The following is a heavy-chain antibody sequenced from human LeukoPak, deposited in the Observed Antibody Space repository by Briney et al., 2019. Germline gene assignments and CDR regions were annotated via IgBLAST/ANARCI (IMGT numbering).Heavy chain of an antibody. V-gene: IGHV3-30*03. Sequence: GTSLRLSCAASGFTFSNYGIHWVRQAPGKGLEWLAQISYDGSHKYYADSVKGRFTISRDNSKNTLYLQMSSLRTEDTAVYYCAPDEGGDYVGLDHWDQGTLVTVSS. CDR2: ISYDGSHK. CDR3: APDEGGDYVGLDH. CDR1: GFTFSNYG. D-gene: IGHD4-17*01. J-gene: IGHJ4*02.